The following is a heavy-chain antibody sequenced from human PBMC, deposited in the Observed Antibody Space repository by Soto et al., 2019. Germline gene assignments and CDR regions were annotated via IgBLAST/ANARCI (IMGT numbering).Heavy chain of an antibody. V-gene: IGHV4-59*01. CDR2: IYYSGST. J-gene: IGHJ4*02. CDR3: ARAGISTGFDY. CDR1: GGSISSYY. D-gene: IGHD6-13*01. Sequence: SETLSLTCTVSGGSISSYYWSWIRQPPGKGLEWIGYIYYSGSTNYNPSLKSRVTISVDTSKNQFSLKLSSVTAADTAAYYCARAGISTGFDYWGQGTLVTVSS.